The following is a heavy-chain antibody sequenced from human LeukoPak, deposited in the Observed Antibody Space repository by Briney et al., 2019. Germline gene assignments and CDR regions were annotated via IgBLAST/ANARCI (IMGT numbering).Heavy chain of an antibody. V-gene: IGHV4-39*07. CDR2: IHYSGST. CDR3: ARVRGYFSDFDY. D-gene: IGHD1-26*01. Sequence: PSETLSLTCTVSGGSISSSSYYWGWIRQPPGKGLEWVGSIHYSGSTYYNPSLKSRVTISVDTSKNQFSLKLSSVTAADTAVYYCARVRGYFSDFDYWGQGTLVTVSS. CDR1: GGSISSSSYY. J-gene: IGHJ4*02.